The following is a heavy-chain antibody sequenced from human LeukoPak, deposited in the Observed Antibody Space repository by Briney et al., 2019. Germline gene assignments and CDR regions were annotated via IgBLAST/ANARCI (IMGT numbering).Heavy chain of an antibody. CDR2: IYYSGST. J-gene: IGHJ5*02. CDR1: GGSISYYY. Sequence: SETLSLTCTVSGGSISYYYWSWIRQPPGKGLEWMGYIYYSGSTNYNPSLKSRVTISVDTSKNQFSLKLSSVTAADTAVYYCARLTGYSSGSWFDPWGQGTLVTVSS. V-gene: IGHV4-59*01. CDR3: ARLTGYSSGSWFDP. D-gene: IGHD3-9*01.